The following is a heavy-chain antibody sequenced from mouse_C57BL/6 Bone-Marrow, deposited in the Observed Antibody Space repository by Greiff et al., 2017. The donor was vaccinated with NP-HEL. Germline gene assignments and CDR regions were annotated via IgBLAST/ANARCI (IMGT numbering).Heavy chain of an antibody. CDR2: IHPNSGST. J-gene: IGHJ3*01. V-gene: IGHV1-64*01. D-gene: IGHD2-2*01. Sequence: QVQLKQPGAELVKPGASVKLSCKASGYTFTSYWMHWVKQRPGQGLEWIGMIHPNSGSTNYTEKFKSKATLTVDKSSSTAYMQLSSLTSEDSAVYYCARRATMVTTDWFAYWGQGTLVTVSA. CDR1: GYTFTSYW. CDR3: ARRATMVTTDWFAY.